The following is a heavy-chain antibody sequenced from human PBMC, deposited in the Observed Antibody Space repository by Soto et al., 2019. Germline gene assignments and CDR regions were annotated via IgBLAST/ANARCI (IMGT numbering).Heavy chain of an antibody. CDR2: ISSDGSST. CDR3: ARVGSSSGWYLDY. Sequence: GGSLRLSCAASGFTFSTYWMHWVRQAPGKGLVWVSSISSDGSSTTYADSVKGRFTISRDNAKDTLYLQMNSLGAEDTAVYYCARVGSSSGWYLDYWGPGALVTVSS. D-gene: IGHD6-19*01. CDR1: GFTFSTYW. V-gene: IGHV3-74*01. J-gene: IGHJ4*02.